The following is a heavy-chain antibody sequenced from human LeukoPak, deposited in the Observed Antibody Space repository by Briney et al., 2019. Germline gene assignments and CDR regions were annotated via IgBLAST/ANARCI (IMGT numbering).Heavy chain of an antibody. CDR2: ISSNGGST. Sequence: GSLRLSCAASGFTFSNYAMHWVRQAPGKGLEYVSAISSNGGSTYYANSVKGRFTISRDNSKNTLYLQMGSLRAGDMAVYYCARDRWGCTSTSCYDFGYWGQGTLVTVSS. J-gene: IGHJ4*02. V-gene: IGHV3-64*01. D-gene: IGHD2-2*01. CDR1: GFTFSNYA. CDR3: ARDRWGCTSTSCYDFGY.